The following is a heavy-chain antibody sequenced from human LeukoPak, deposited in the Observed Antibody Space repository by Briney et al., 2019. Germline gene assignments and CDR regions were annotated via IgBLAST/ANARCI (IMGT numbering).Heavy chain of an antibody. V-gene: IGHV3-23*01. CDR1: GFTFSSYA. J-gene: IGHJ4*02. CDR3: AKVMKPADFDY. D-gene: IGHD2-8*01. CDR2: ISGSGGST. Sequence: GGSLRLSCAASGFTFSSYAMSWVRRAPGKGPEWVSAISGSGGSTYYADSVKGRFTISRDNSKNTLYLQMNSLRAEDTAVYYCAKVMKPADFDYWGQGTLVTVSS.